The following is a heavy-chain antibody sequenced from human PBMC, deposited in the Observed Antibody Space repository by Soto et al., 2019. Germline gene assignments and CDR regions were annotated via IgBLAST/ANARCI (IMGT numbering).Heavy chain of an antibody. Sequence: ASVKVSCKTSGYTFNKYPIHWVRQAPGQGLEWMGWINPGNGDTGYSQKFQDRVTITRDTSASTAYMELSSLRSEDTAVYYCASYVYYDSGMYYFDFWCPGILVTLSS. CDR1: GYTFNKYP. V-gene: IGHV1-3*01. CDR2: INPGNGDT. D-gene: IGHD3-10*01. J-gene: IGHJ4*02. CDR3: ASYVYYDSGMYYFDF.